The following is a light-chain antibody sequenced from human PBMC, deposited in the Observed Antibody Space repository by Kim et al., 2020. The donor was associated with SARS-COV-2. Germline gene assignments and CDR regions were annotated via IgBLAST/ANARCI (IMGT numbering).Light chain of an antibody. V-gene: IGKV1-13*02. Sequence: AIQLAQSPSSLSASVGDRVTITCRASQGIGTSLAWYRQRPGKAPQLLMEGTSTLESGVPSGFTGSGSGTDFILTISSLQPEDFATYYCQQSKSFPPTFCPGSKVEIK. CDR2: GTS. CDR3: QQSKSFPPT. CDR1: QGIGTS. J-gene: IGKJ1*01.